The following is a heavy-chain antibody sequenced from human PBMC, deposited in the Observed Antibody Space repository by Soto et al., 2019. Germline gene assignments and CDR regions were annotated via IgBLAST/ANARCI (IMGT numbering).Heavy chain of an antibody. V-gene: IGHV3-74*01. D-gene: IGHD4-17*01. Sequence: HPGGSLRLSCAASGFTFSSYWMHWVRQAPGKGLVWVSRINSDGSSTSYADSVKGRFTISRDNAKNTLYLQMNSLRAEDTAVYYCARVRPPVTTYPYYYYGMDVWGQGTTVTVSS. J-gene: IGHJ6*02. CDR2: INSDGSST. CDR1: GFTFSSYW. CDR3: ARVRPPVTTYPYYYYGMDV.